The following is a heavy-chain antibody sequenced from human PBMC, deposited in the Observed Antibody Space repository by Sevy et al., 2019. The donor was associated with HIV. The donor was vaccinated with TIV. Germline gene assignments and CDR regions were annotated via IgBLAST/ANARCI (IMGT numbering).Heavy chain of an antibody. CDR1: GFTFSSFA. V-gene: IGHV3-30-3*01. Sequence: GGSLRLSCAASGFTFSSFAMHCVRQAPGKGLEWVAVISYDGSSKYYPDSVKGRFTISRDNAKNTLYLQMNRLGPEDTAVYFCAVLGVDCVSTNCYGMRSLSFDFWGQGTLVTVSS. D-gene: IGHD2-2*01. J-gene: IGHJ4*02. CDR3: AVLGVDCVSTNCYGMRSLSFDF. CDR2: ISYDGSSK.